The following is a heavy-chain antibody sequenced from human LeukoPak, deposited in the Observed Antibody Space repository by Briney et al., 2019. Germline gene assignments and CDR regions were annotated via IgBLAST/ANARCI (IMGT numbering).Heavy chain of an antibody. CDR1: GASISSGLYY. Sequence: SETLSLTCTVSGASISSGLYYWNWIRQPAGKGLEWVGRIYNNGRTNYNPSLKSRVTISVDTSKNQFSLRLSSVTAADTAVYYCARPGHLVRGVMAAFDIWGQGQWSPSLQ. V-gene: IGHV4-61*02. D-gene: IGHD3-10*01. J-gene: IGHJ3*02. CDR3: ARPGHLVRGVMAAFDI. CDR2: IYNNGRT.